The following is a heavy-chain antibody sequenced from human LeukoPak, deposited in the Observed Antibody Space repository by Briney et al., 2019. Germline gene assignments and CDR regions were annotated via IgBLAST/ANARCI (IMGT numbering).Heavy chain of an antibody. CDR1: GGSISSRSYY. D-gene: IGHD2-21*01. CDR2: IYYSGST. V-gene: IGHV4-39*01. J-gene: IGHJ6*04. Sequence: PSETLSLTCTVSGGSISSRSYYWRWIRQPPGKGPEWNGSIYYSGSTYYNPSLKSRVTISVDTSKNQFSLKLSSVTAADTSVYYCARHSGSFGDSLDVRGKGTTVTISS. CDR3: ARHSGSFGDSLDV.